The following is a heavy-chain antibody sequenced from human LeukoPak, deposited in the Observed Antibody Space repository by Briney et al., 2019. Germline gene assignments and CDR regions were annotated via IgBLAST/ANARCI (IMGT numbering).Heavy chain of an antibody. CDR1: GGSFSGYY. CDR3: ARAFAYSYGNWFDP. V-gene: IGHV4-34*01. D-gene: IGHD5-18*01. CDR2: INHSGST. Sequence: SETLSLTCAVYGGSFSGYYWSWIRKPPGKGLEWIGEINHSGSTNYNPSLKSRVTISVDTSKNQFSLKLSSVTAADTAVYYCARAFAYSYGNWFDPWGQGTLVTVSS. J-gene: IGHJ5*02.